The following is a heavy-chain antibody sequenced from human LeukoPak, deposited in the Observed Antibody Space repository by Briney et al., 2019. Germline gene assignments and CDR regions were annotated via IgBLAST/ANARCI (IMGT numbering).Heavy chain of an antibody. J-gene: IGHJ3*02. V-gene: IGHV3-30*18. CDR3: AKDLPPGIAAAGTEPDAFDI. Sequence: GGSLRLSCAASGFTVSSNYMSWVRQAPGKGLEWVAVISYDGSNKYYADSVKGRFTISRDNSKNTLYLQMNSLRAEDTAVYYCAKDLPPGIAAAGTEPDAFDIWGQGTMVTVSS. D-gene: IGHD6-13*01. CDR1: GFTVSSNY. CDR2: ISYDGSNK.